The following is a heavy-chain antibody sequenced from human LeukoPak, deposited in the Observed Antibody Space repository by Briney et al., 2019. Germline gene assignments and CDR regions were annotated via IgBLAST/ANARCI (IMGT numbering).Heavy chain of an antibody. CDR2: IYYSGST. CDR1: GGAISSGDYY. CDR3: ARLCSSTSCYIGFDY. V-gene: IGHV4-30-4*08. D-gene: IGHD2-2*02. J-gene: IGHJ4*02. Sequence: SETLSLTCTVSGGAISSGDYYWSWIRQPPGKGLEWIGYIYYSGSTYYNPSLKSRVTLSVDTSKNQFSLKLSSVTAADTAVYYCARLCSSTSCYIGFDYWGQGTLVTVSS.